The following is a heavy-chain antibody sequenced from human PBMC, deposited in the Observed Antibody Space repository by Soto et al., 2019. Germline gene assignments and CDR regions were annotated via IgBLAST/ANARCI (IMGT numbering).Heavy chain of an antibody. CDR3: ASDCISTSCYVGVYYAMDV. V-gene: IGHV4-30-4*01. CDR2: IYYSGST. D-gene: IGHD2-2*01. Sequence: QVQLQESGPGLVKPSQTLSLTCTVSGGCISSGDYYWSWIRQPPGKGLEWIGYIYYSGSTYYNPSLKSRVTISVDTSKDQFSLKLSSVTAADTAVYYCASDCISTSCYVGVYYAMDVWGQGTTVTGSS. CDR1: GGCISSGDYY. J-gene: IGHJ6*02.